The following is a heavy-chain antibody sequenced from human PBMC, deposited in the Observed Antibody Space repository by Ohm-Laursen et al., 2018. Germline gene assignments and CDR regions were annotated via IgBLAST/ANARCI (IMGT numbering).Heavy chain of an antibody. V-gene: IGHV3-33*08. J-gene: IGHJ4*02. D-gene: IGHD6-19*01. CDR2: IWYDGSNK. Sequence: SLRLSRAASGFTYSSYAMSWVRQAPGKGLEWVAVIWYDGSNKYYADSVKGRFTISGDNSKNTLYLQMNSLRAEDTAVYYCARASSSIAVAGLDYWGQGTLVTVSS. CDR3: ARASSSIAVAGLDY. CDR1: GFTYSSYA.